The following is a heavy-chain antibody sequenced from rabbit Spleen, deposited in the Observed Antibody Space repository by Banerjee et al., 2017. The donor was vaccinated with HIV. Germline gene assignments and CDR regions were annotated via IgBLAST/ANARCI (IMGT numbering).Heavy chain of an antibody. CDR1: GFSLSSGYW. CDR2: IATITGKT. CDR3: ARDLPEIVGWNFGF. J-gene: IGHJ3*01. Sequence: EQLVESGGGLVQPEGSLTLTCKASGFSLSSGYWMSWVRQALGKGLEWIGCIATITGKTFYATWAKGRFTISRASSTTVFLQVTRLTVADTATYFCARDLPEIVGWNFGFWGPGTLVTVS. V-gene: IGHV1S45*01. D-gene: IGHD1-1*01.